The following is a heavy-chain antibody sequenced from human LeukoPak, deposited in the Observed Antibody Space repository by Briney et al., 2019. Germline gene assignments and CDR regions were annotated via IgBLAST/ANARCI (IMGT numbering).Heavy chain of an antibody. Sequence: ASVKVSCKTSGQTFSSYGFSWVRQAPGQGLEWMGWISGYNGNTKFEEKFQDRVTMTTDTSTNTAYMELRSLRSDDTATYYCATGYPKRRPSDMLTVPLFDYWGQGSLVIVSS. V-gene: IGHV1-18*01. CDR2: ISGYNGNT. CDR1: GQTFSSYG. J-gene: IGHJ4*02. CDR3: ATGYPKRRPSDMLTVPLFDY. D-gene: IGHD3-9*01.